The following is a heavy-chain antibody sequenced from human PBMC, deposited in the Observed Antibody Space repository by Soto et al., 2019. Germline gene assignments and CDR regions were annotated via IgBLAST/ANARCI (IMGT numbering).Heavy chain of an antibody. D-gene: IGHD3-16*01. V-gene: IGHV3-53*04. Sequence: EVQLVESGGGLVQPGGSLRLSCAASGFTVSSNYMSWVRQAPGKGLEWVSVIYSGGSTYYADSVKGRCTISRHNFKNTLYLQMNSLRAEDTAVYYCARELLIGTFGGVALWGEGTLVTVS. CDR3: ARELLIGTFGGVAL. CDR1: GFTVSSNY. CDR2: IYSGGST. J-gene: IGHJ4*02.